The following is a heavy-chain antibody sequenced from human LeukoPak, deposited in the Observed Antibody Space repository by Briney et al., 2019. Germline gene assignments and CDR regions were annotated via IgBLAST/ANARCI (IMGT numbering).Heavy chain of an antibody. J-gene: IGHJ4*02. CDR3: ARGGAIGDWSGYYYVESGYYFDY. D-gene: IGHD3-22*01. Sequence: PSETLSLTCSVSGGAISRYYWSWIRQPPGKGLEWIGYIYYSGSTNYNPSLKSRVTISVDTSKNQFSLKLSSVTAADTAVYYCARGGAIGDWSGYYYVESGYYFDYWGQGTLVTVSS. CDR1: GGAISRYY. V-gene: IGHV4-59*01. CDR2: IYYSGST.